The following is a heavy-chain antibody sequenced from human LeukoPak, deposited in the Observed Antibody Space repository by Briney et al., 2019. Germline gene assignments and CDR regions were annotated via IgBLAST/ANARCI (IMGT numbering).Heavy chain of an antibody. J-gene: IGHJ4*02. CDR1: GYSISSGYY. CDR3: GREEGNSRWYVVGDY. Sequence: SETLSPTCTVSGYSISSGYYWGWVRQPPGKGLEWIGTIYPSGDTYYNPSLKSRVSISLNTSKNQFSLKLTSVTAADTAVYYWGREEGNSRWYVVGDYGGKEPGVPVSS. V-gene: IGHV4-38-2*02. CDR2: IYPSGDT. D-gene: IGHD6-13*01.